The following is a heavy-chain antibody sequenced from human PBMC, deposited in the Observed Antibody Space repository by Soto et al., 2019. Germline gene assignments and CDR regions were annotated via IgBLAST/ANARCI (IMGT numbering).Heavy chain of an antibody. CDR3: ARLNIPYYYYMDV. CDR1: GYSFTSYW. CDR2: IYPGDSDT. Sequence: GESLKISCKGSGYSFTSYWIGWVRQMPGKGLEWMGIIYPGDSDTRYSPSFQGQVAISADKSISTAYLQWSSLKASDTAMYYCARLNIPYYYYMDVWGKGTTVTVSS. J-gene: IGHJ6*03. V-gene: IGHV5-51*01.